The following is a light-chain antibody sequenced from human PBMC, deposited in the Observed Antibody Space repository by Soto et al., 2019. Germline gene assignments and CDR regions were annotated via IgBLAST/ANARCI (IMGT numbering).Light chain of an antibody. CDR1: QNIRDY. Sequence: ETVLTQSPATLSLSPGERATLSCRANQNIRDYLIWYQQKPGQAPRLLIYDASSRATGVPARFSGSGFGTDFTLIINNLEPEDFAVYYCQQRGNWPLTFGGGTKVEI. CDR3: QQRGNWPLT. V-gene: IGKV3-11*01. J-gene: IGKJ4*01. CDR2: DAS.